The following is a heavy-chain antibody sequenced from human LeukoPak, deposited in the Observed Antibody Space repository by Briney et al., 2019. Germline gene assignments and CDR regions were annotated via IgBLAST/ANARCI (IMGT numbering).Heavy chain of an antibody. CDR2: ISGRVGST. J-gene: IGHJ1*01. V-gene: IGHV3-23*01. D-gene: IGHD3-22*01. CDR3: AKDTLTTYYYDSRTLEYFQH. Sequence: GGSLRLSCAASGFTSSSYAMSWVRQAPGKGLEWVSAISGRVGSTYYADSVKGRFNISKDNSKNTLYLQMNSLRAEDTAVYYCAKDTLTTYYYDSRTLEYFQHWGQGTLVTVSS. CDR1: GFTSSSYA.